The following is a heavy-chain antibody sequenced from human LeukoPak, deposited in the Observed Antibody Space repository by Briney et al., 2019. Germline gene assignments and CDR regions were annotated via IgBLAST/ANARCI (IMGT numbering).Heavy chain of an antibody. J-gene: IGHJ4*02. CDR3: AKSKSGYNYFDY. V-gene: IGHV3-53*01. CDR2: IYSDGST. D-gene: IGHD5-24*01. CDR1: GFTVSSNY. Sequence: GGSLRLSCAASGFTVSSNYMSWVRQAPGKGLEWVSEIYSDGSTYYAASVKGRFSISRDNSKNTVYLQMNSLRAEDTAVYYCAKSKSGYNYFDYWGQGTLVTVSS.